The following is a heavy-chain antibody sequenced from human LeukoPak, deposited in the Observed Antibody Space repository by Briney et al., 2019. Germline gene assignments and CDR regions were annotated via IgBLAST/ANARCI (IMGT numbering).Heavy chain of an antibody. CDR3: AKNPLLWFGPPSEYYFDS. CDR2: ISGSGRST. D-gene: IGHD3-10*01. Sequence: PGGSLRLSCAASGLTFSSYAMSCVRQPPGEWSELVSAISGSGRSTYYPDSVKCRFTISRDNSKNTLYLQMNSLTAEDTAVYYCAKNPLLWFGPPSEYYFDSWGQGTLVTVSS. J-gene: IGHJ4*02. V-gene: IGHV3-23*01. CDR1: GLTFSSYA.